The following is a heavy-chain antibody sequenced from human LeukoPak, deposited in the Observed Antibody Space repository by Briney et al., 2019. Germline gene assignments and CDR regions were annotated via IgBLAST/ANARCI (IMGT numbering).Heavy chain of an antibody. CDR1: GFIFDVYA. J-gene: IGHJ4*02. Sequence: GRSQTLSCAASGFIFDVYATHCVRQAPGEGLEWLSGINWNSDSIGYADSVEGRFAISRDNAKNSLYLQMNSLRAEDTALYYCAKDIFTMVRGVFDYWGQGTLVTVSA. CDR3: AKDIFTMVRGVFDY. V-gene: IGHV3-9*01. CDR2: INWNSDSI. D-gene: IGHD3-10*01.